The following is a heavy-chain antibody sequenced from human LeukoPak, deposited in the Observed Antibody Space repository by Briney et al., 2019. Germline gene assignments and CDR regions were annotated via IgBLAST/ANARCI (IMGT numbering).Heavy chain of an antibody. CDR1: GFTFSSYA. CDR2: ISSNGGST. D-gene: IGHD3-22*01. V-gene: IGHV3-64*01. CDR3: ARDQGTMTGAFDY. J-gene: IGHJ4*02. Sequence: GGSLRLSCAASGFTFSSYAMHWVRQAPGKGLEYVSAISSNGGSTYYANSVKGRFTIPRDNSKNTLSFQMGSLRAEGMAVYYCARDQGTMTGAFDYWGQGTLVTVSS.